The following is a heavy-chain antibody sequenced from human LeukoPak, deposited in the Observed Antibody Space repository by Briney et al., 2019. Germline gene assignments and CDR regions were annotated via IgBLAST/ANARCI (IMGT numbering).Heavy chain of an antibody. CDR3: ARVYCSSTSCRYYFDY. J-gene: IGHJ4*02. CDR1: GYIFINYA. CDR2: INVGNGNT. Sequence: ASVKVSCKASGYIFINYAVHWVRQAPGQRHEWMGWINVGNGNTEYSQKFQGRITITRDTSANTAYVELISLRSEDTAVYFCARVYCSSTSCRYYFDYWGQGTLVTVSS. V-gene: IGHV1-3*01. D-gene: IGHD2-2*01.